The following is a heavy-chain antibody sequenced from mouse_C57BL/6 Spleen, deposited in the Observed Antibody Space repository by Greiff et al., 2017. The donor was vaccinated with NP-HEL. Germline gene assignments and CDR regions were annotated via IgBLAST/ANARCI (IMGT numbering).Heavy chain of an antibody. CDR3: ARDDGYYTYAMDY. J-gene: IGHJ4*01. D-gene: IGHD2-3*01. CDR1: GYAFSSSW. CDR2: IYPGDGDT. Sequence: QVQLQQSGPELVKPGASVKISCKASGYAFSSSWMNWVKQRPGKGLEWIGRIYPGDGDTNYTGKFKGKATLTADKSSSTAYMQLSSLTSEDSAVYFCARDDGYYTYAMDYWGQGTSVTVSS. V-gene: IGHV1-82*01.